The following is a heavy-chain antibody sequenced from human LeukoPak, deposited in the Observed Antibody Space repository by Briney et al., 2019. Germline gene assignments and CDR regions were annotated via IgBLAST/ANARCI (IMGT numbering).Heavy chain of an antibody. V-gene: IGHV3-48*03. Sequence: PGGSLRLSCAASGFTFSSYEMNWVRQAPGKGLEWVSYISRSGSTMYYADSVKGRFTISRDNARNSLYLQMNSLSAEDTALYYCIRDLFDDYSLDYWGQGALVTVSS. CDR1: GFTFSSYE. CDR3: IRDLFDDYSLDY. J-gene: IGHJ4*02. CDR2: ISRSGSTM. D-gene: IGHD4-11*01.